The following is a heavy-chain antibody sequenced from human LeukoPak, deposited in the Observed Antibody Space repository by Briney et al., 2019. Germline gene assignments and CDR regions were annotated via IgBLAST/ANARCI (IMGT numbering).Heavy chain of an antibody. Sequence: GGSLRLSCAASGFTFSSYAMHWVRQAPGKGLEWVAVISYDGSNKYYADSVKGRFTISRDNSKNTLYLQMNSLRAEDTAVYYCARDPRITMIVVVKGGPPDYWGQGTLVTVSS. V-gene: IGHV3-30*04. CDR1: GFTFSSYA. J-gene: IGHJ4*02. D-gene: IGHD3-22*01. CDR2: ISYDGSNK. CDR3: ARDPRITMIVVVKGGPPDY.